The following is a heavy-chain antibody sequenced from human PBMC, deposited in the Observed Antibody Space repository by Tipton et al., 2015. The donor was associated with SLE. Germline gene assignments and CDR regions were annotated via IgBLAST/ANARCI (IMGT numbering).Heavy chain of an antibody. CDR3: ARDVITFGGVIVFDY. V-gene: IGHV4-4*07. CDR2: IYTSGST. J-gene: IGHJ4*02. Sequence: TLSLTCTVSGGSISSYYWSWIRQPAGKGLEWIGRIYTSGSTNYNPSLKSRVTMSVDASKNQFSLKLSSVTAADTAVYYCARDVITFGGVIVFDYWGQGTLVTVSS. CDR1: GGSISSYY. D-gene: IGHD3-16*02.